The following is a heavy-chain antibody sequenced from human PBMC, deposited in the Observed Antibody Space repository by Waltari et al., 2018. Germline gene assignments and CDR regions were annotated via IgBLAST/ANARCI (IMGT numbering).Heavy chain of an antibody. CDR2: INHSGST. Sequence: QVQLQQWGGGLLKPSETLSLTCAVYGGSFSGYYWSWIRQPPGKGLEWIGEINHSGSTNYNPSLKSRVTISVDTSKNQCSLKLSSVTAADTAVYYWARVAVAAAATSGRRAFDIWGQGTMVTVSS. J-gene: IGHJ3*02. D-gene: IGHD6-13*01. CDR1: GGSFSGYY. V-gene: IGHV4-34*01. CDR3: ARVAVAAAATSGRRAFDI.